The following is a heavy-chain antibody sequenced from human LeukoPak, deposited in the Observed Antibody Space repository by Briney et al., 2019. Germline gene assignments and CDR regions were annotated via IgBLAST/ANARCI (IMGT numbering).Heavy chain of an antibody. J-gene: IGHJ6*03. Sequence: ASVKVSCKASGYTFTSYYMHWVRQAPGQGLEWMGIINPSGGSTSYAQKFQGRVTMTRDTSTSTAYMELSSLRSEDTAVYYCARGYRGATYYYYYMDVWGKGTTVTVSS. V-gene: IGHV1-46*01. CDR1: GYTFTSYY. D-gene: IGHD1-26*01. CDR2: INPSGGST. CDR3: ARGYRGATYYYYYMDV.